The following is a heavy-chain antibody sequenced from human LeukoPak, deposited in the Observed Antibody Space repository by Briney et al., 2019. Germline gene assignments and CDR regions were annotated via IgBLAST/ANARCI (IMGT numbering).Heavy chain of an antibody. J-gene: IGHJ4*02. CDR1: GFTFNSYA. CDR2: ISGSGGST. V-gene: IGHV3-23*01. Sequence: GGSLRLPCAASGFTFNSYAMSWVRQAPGKGLEWVSAISGSGGSTYYADSVKGRFTISRDNSKNTLYLQMNSLRAEDTAVYYCAKAPRYYDILTGYYSRLDYFDYWGQGTLVTVSS. D-gene: IGHD3-9*01. CDR3: AKAPRYYDILTGYYSRLDYFDY.